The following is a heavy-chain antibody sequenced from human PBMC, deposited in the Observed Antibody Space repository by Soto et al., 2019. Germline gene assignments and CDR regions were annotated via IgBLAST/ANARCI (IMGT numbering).Heavy chain of an antibody. CDR2: IWYDGSNK. CDR1: GFTFSSYG. Sequence: QVQLVESGGGVVQPGRSLRLSCAASGFTFSSYGMHWVRQAPGKGLEWVAVIWYDGSNKYYADSVKGRFTISRDNSKNTLYLQMNRPRAEDPAVYYCARDDKREYYYEPYYFDYWGQGPLVTVSS. J-gene: IGHJ4*02. CDR3: ARDDKREYYYEPYYFDY. D-gene: IGHD3-22*01. V-gene: IGHV3-33*01.